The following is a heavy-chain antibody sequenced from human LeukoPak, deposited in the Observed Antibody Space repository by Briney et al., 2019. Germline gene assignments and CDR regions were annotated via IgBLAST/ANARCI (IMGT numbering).Heavy chain of an antibody. CDR1: GYTFTSYY. CDR2: ISAYNGNT. D-gene: IGHD3-22*01. Sequence: GASVTVSCKASGYTFTSYYMHWVRQAPGQGLEWMGWISAYNGNTNYAQTLQGRVTMTTDTSTSTAYMELRSLRSDDTAVYYCARPAAYYYDSSGSAEYFQHWGQGTLVTVSS. J-gene: IGHJ1*01. CDR3: ARPAAYYYDSSGSAEYFQH. V-gene: IGHV1-18*04.